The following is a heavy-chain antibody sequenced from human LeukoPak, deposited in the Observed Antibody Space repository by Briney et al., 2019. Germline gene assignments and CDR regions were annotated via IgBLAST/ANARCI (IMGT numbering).Heavy chain of an antibody. D-gene: IGHD2-2*01. Sequence: SETLSLTCTVSGGSISSYYWSWIRQPAGEGLEWIGRIYTSGSTNYNPSLKSRVTMSVDTSKNQFSLKLSSVTAADTAVYYRARDFFPYCSSTSCYYNWFDPWGQGTLVTVSS. J-gene: IGHJ5*02. CDR1: GGSISSYY. CDR2: IYTSGST. CDR3: ARDFFPYCSSTSCYYNWFDP. V-gene: IGHV4-4*07.